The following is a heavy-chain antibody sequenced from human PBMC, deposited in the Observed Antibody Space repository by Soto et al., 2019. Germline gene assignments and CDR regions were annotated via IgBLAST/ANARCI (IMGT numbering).Heavy chain of an antibody. Sequence: DVQLLESGGGFVQPGGSLRLSCAASGFTFVKFALSWVRQAPGKGLEWVAAISGSAQSTFYADSVKGRFTVSRDNSENTLFLEMNNLRLEDTAVYYCAKIRHYFDSAGQRQSDFWGQGTLVTVSS. CDR2: ISGSAQST. J-gene: IGHJ4*02. V-gene: IGHV3-23*01. CDR1: GFTFVKFA. D-gene: IGHD3-22*01. CDR3: AKIRHYFDSAGQRQSDF.